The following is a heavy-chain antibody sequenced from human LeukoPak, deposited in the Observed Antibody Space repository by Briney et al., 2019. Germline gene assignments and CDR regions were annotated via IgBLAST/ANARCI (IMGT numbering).Heavy chain of an antibody. CDR1: GFTFTTYS. CDR3: ARENFDSSGFVDY. D-gene: IGHD3-22*01. J-gene: IGHJ4*02. Sequence: GGSLRLSCEASGFTFTTYSMTWLRQAPGKGLEWVSNISSGSSAIFSADALKRLLTIPRDDPKNSLYLHMNSLRAEDTSVYYCARENFDSSGFVDYWGQGDLVTVS. V-gene: IGHV3-21*01. CDR2: ISSGSSAI.